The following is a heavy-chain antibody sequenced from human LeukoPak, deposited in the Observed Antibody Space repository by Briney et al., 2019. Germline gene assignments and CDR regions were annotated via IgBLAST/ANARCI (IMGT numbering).Heavy chain of an antibody. CDR1: GGSFSDYD. J-gene: IGHJ4*02. V-gene: IGHV4-34*10. CDR2: ISHSGTT. Sequence: SETLSLTCAVCGGSFSDYDWSWIRQPPGKGLEWIGEISHSGTTNCDPSLKSRISMSIDTSRSQFSLNLRSVTAADTAVYYCARYVPVRTGTTRASFDYWGLGTLVTVSS. CDR3: ARYVPVRTGTTRASFDY. D-gene: IGHD1-1*01.